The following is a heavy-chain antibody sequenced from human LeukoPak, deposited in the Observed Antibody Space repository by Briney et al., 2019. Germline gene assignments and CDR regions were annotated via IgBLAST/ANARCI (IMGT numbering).Heavy chain of an antibody. CDR2: ISAYNGNT. Sequence: GASVKVSCKASGYTFTSYGISWVRQAPGQGLEWMGWISAYNGNTNYAQKLQGRVTMTTDTSTSTAYMELRSLRSDDTAVYYCARDSGDYCDSSGYYYYYYYMDVWGKGTTVTISS. D-gene: IGHD3-22*01. J-gene: IGHJ6*03. CDR1: GYTFTSYG. V-gene: IGHV1-18*01. CDR3: ARDSGDYCDSSGYYYYYYYMDV.